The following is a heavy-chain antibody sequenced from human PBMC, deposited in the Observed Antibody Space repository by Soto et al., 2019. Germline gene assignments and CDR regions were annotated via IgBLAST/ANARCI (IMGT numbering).Heavy chain of an antibody. CDR3: AKDFNYRYSSRSQAS. D-gene: IGHD4-4*01. V-gene: IGHV3-30*18. J-gene: IGHJ5*02. CDR1: GFTFRNYA. Sequence: QVHLVESGGGVVQPGRSLRLSCAASGFTFRNYAMHWVRQAPGKGLEWVALISYDGSDEFYADSVKGRFTISRDNSENTLSLLMNSLRPEDTAVYYCAKDFNYRYSSRSQASWGQGTLVTVSS. CDR2: ISYDGSDE.